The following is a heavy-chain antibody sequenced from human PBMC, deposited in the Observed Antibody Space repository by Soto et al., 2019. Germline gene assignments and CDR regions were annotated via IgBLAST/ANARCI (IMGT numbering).Heavy chain of an antibody. D-gene: IGHD3-22*01. V-gene: IGHV5-10-1*03. CDR1: GYSFTSYW. Sequence: EVQLVQSGAEVKKPGESLRISCKGSGYSFTSYWISCVRQMPGKGLEWMGRIDPSDSYTNYSPSFQGHVTISADKSISTAYLQWSSLKASDTAMYYCARQIYYDSSGYYFDYWGQGTLVTVSS. J-gene: IGHJ4*02. CDR3: ARQIYYDSSGYYFDY. CDR2: IDPSDSYT.